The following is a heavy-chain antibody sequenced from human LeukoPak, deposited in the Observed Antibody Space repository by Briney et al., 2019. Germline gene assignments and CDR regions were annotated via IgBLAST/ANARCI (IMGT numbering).Heavy chain of an antibody. Sequence: ASVKVSCKASGYTFTSYYMHWVRQAPGQGLEWMGIINPSGGSTSYAQKFQGRVTMTRDMSTSTVYMELSSLRSEDTAVYYCAREAPGRGYDYVWGSYRYYPFDYWGQGTLVTVSS. CDR3: AREAPGRGYDYVWGSYRYYPFDY. D-gene: IGHD3-16*02. CDR1: GYTFTSYY. CDR2: INPSGGST. J-gene: IGHJ4*02. V-gene: IGHV1-46*01.